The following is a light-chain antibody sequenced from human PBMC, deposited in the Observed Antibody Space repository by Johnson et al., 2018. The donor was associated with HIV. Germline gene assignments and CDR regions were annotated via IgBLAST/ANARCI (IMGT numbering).Light chain of an antibody. Sequence: SALTQPPSASQTPGQRVTISCSGSSSNIGSNTVNWYQQLPGTAPKLLIYENNQRSSGIPDRFSGSKSATSATLGITGLQTGDEADYYCGTWDSSLSVYVFGSGTKVTVL. J-gene: IGLJ1*01. CDR1: SSNIGSNT. V-gene: IGLV1-51*02. CDR2: ENN. CDR3: GTWDSSLSVYV.